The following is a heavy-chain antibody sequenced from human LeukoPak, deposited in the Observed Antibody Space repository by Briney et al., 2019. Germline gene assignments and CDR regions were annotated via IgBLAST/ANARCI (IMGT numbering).Heavy chain of an antibody. Sequence: GASVKVSCKASGYTFTGHYMHWVRQAPGQGLEWMGWINPNSGGTNYAQKFQGRVTMARDTSISTAYMELSRLRSDDTAVYYCARDLKQSPYYYYMDVWGKGTMVTVSS. D-gene: IGHD1/OR15-1a*01. CDR3: ARDLKQSPYYYYMDV. J-gene: IGHJ6*03. CDR2: INPNSGGT. CDR1: GYTFTGHY. V-gene: IGHV1-2*02.